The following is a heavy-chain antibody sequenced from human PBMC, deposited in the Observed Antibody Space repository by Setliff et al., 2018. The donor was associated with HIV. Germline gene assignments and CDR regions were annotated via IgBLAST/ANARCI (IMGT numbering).Heavy chain of an antibody. V-gene: IGHV3-7*01. CDR3: AREALSRDGYSYFDY. CDR2: IKQDGSEN. Sequence: GGSLRLSCAASGFTFSSRWMTWVRQAPGKGLEWVANIKQDGSENYFVDSVKGRFTISRDNTRSSLFLPMDSLTAEDPAVYYCAREALSRDGYSYFDYWGQGTLVTVSS. J-gene: IGHJ4*02. D-gene: IGHD5-12*01. CDR1: GFTFSSRW.